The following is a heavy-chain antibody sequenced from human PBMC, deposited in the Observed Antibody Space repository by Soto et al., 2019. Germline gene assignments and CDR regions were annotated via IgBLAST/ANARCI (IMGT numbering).Heavy chain of an antibody. D-gene: IGHD6-13*01. CDR2: ISAYNGNT. J-gene: IGHJ4*02. Sequence: QVQLVQSGAEVKKPGASVKVSCKASGYTFTSYAISWVRQAPGQGLEWMGWISAYNGNTNYAQKLQGRVTMTTDTSTNTAHMGMRSLRSNVTDVYYCTSDKAAGINDDRGQGTLVTVSS. CDR1: GYTFTSYA. CDR3: TSDKAAGINDD. V-gene: IGHV1-18*01.